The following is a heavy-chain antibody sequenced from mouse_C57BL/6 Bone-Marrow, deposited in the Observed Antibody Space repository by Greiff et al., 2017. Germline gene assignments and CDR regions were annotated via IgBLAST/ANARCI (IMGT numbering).Heavy chain of an antibody. V-gene: IGHV5-6*01. J-gene: IGHJ3*01. CDR1: GFTFSSYG. Sequence: EVQGVESGGDLVKPGGSLNLSCAASGFTFSSYGMSWVRQTPDKRLEWVATISSGGSYTYYPDRVKGRFTISRDNAKNTLYLQMSSLKSEDTAMYYCARPHSYGSSFAYWGQGTLVTVSA. CDR2: ISSGGSYT. CDR3: ARPHSYGSSFAY. D-gene: IGHD1-1*01.